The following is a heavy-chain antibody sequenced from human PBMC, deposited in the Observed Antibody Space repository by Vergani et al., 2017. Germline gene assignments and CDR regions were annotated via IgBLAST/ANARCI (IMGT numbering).Heavy chain of an antibody. CDR3: ARHSXVELLVILGWIDP. CDR2: IYYSGST. J-gene: IGHJ5*02. Sequence: QLQLQESGPGLVKPSATLTLTCSVSGASIRSSNYYWGWIRQPPGKGLEWIESIYYSGSTYYNPSLKSRVTISVETSKNQFSLKLSSLTAADTAVYFCARHSXVELLVILGWIDPWGQGILVTVSS. CDR1: GASIRSSNYY. D-gene: IGHD6-19*01. V-gene: IGHV4-39*01.